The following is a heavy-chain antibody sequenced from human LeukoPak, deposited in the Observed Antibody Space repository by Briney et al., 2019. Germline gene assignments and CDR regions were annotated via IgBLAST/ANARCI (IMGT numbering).Heavy chain of an antibody. CDR1: GGSISSYY. CDR2: IYYSGST. D-gene: IGHD5-18*01. V-gene: IGHV4-59*01. J-gene: IGHJ6*03. Sequence: SETLSLTCTVSGGSISSYYWSWIRQPPGKGLEWIGYIYYSGSTNYNPSLKSRVTISADTSKNQFSLKLSSVTAADTAVYYCARGEYSYGPYYMDVWGKGTTVTVSS. CDR3: ARGEYSYGPYYMDV.